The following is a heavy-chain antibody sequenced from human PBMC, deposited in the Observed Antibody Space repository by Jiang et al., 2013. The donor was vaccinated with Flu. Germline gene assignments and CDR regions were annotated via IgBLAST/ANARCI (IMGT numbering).Heavy chain of an antibody. D-gene: IGHD2-21*02. V-gene: IGHV1-58*01. J-gene: IGHJ6*02. CDR3: AAASIVVVTHYYYYYGMDV. Sequence: QWVRQARGQRLEWIGWIVVGSGNTNCAQKFQERVTITRDMSTSTAYMELSSLRSEDTAVYYCAAASIVVVTHYYYYYGMDVWGQGTTVTVSS. CDR2: IVVGSGNT.